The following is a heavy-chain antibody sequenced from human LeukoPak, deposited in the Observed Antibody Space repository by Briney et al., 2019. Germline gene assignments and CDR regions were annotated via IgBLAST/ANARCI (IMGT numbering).Heavy chain of an antibody. Sequence: GGSLRLSXAASGFTFSNWMSWVREAPGKGLEWVANIIQDGSEIYYADSVKCRFTISRDNAKNSLYLQMNSLRAEDTAVYYCGLGNSFDYWGQGTLVTVSS. V-gene: IGHV3-7*01. CDR2: IIQDGSEI. D-gene: IGHD4-23*01. CDR3: GLGNSFDY. J-gene: IGHJ4*02. CDR1: GFTFSNW.